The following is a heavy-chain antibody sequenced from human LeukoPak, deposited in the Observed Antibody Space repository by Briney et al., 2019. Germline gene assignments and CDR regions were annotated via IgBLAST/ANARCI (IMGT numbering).Heavy chain of an antibody. CDR3: AKADGSYKTLIDY. CDR1: GFTFIIFG. D-gene: IGHD5-24*01. CDR2: ISSSSSTI. J-gene: IGHJ4*02. V-gene: IGHV3-48*01. Sequence: HSGGSLRLSCAASGFTFIIFGMNWVRQAPGKGLEWVSYISSSSSTIYYADSVKGRFTISRDDAKNSLYLQMNSLRAEDTAVYYCAKADGSYKTLIDYWGQGTLVTVSS.